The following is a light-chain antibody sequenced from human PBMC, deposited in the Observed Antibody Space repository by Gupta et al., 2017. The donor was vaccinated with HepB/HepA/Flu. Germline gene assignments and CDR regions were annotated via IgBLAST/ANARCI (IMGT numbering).Light chain of an antibody. V-gene: IGLV1-44*01. CDR1: SSNIGSNS. CDR3: AAWDDTLKTVV. Sequence: QSVLTQPPSASGTPGQRVTISCSGDSSNIGSNSVHWYQQLPGTAPRLLIYTNIQRPSGVPDRFSGSKSGTSSSLAISGLQSEDEADYYCAAWDDTLKTVVIGGGTKLTVL. CDR2: TNI. J-gene: IGLJ2*01.